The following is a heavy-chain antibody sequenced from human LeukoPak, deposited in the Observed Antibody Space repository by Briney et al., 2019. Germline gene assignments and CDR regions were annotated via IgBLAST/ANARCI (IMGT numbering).Heavy chain of an antibody. D-gene: IGHD3-16*01. CDR2: ITWNSGTK. CDR3: ARDLSLGDPGGFDF. V-gene: IGHV3-9*01. CDR1: GFTFDDYA. J-gene: IGHJ4*02. Sequence: GRSLRLSCAASGFTFDDYAMHWVRQVPGRGLEWVSHITWNSGTKTYADSVRDRFTISRDNAENSLYLQMDSLRADDTAVYYCARDLSLGDPGGFDFWGRGTLVTVSS.